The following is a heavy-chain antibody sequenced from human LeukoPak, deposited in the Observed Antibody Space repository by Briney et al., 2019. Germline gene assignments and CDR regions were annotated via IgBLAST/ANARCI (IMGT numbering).Heavy chain of an antibody. CDR1: GGSISSYY. CDR3: ARDLAVAGAFDI. J-gene: IGHJ3*02. D-gene: IGHD6-19*01. V-gene: IGHV4-59*01. CDR2: IFYSGST. Sequence: SETLSLTCTVSGGSISSYYWNWIRQPPGKGLEWIGYIFYSGSTNYNPSLKSRVTLSADTSKNQFSLKLSSVTAADTAVYYCARDLAVAGAFDIWGQGTMVTVSS.